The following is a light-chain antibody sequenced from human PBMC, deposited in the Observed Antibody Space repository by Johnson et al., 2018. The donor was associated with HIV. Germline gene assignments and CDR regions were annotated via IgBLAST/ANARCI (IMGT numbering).Light chain of an antibody. Sequence: QSVLTQPPSVSAAPGQKVTISCSGSSSNIGNNYVSWYQQLPGTAPKLLIYDNNKRPSGIPDRFSGSKSGTSATLGITGLQTWDEADYYCGTWDSSLVVVFGTGTKVTVL. CDR1: SSNIGNNY. J-gene: IGLJ1*01. V-gene: IGLV1-51*01. CDR3: GTWDSSLVVV. CDR2: DNN.